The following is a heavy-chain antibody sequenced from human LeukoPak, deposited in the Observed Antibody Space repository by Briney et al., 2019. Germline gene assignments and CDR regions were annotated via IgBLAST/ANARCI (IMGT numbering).Heavy chain of an antibody. CDR2: VYYSGST. CDR1: GGSVSGYY. V-gene: IGHV4-59*02. J-gene: IGHJ4*02. Sequence: PSETLSLTCVVSGGSVSGYYWGWIRQPPGRGLEWIGYVYYSGSTNYNPSLKSRVTISVDTSKNQFSLKLSSVTAADTAVYYCARFTRGPENHFDYWGQGTLVTVSS. D-gene: IGHD3-10*01. CDR3: ARFTRGPENHFDY.